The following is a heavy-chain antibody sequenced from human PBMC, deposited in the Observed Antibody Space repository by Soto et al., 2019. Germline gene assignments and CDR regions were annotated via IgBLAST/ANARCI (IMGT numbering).Heavy chain of an antibody. CDR2: IYYSGRT. CDR3: ARHRTPVVSQAYFGQ. J-gene: IGHJ4*02. CDR1: GESISSSSYY. Sequence: SETLSLTCIVSGESISSSSYYWGWIRQPPGKGLEWIGSIYYSGRTYYNPSFKSRVTISIDTSKNQFSLKLSSVTATATAVYYCARHRTPVVSQAYFGQWRQGARGTVS. V-gene: IGHV4-39*01. D-gene: IGHD2-8*02.